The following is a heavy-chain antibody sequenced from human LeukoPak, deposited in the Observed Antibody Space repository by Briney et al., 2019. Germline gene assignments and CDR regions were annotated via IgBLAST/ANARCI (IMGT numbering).Heavy chain of an antibody. CDR1: GYTFTGYY. CDR2: INPNSGGT. D-gene: IGHD4-17*01. J-gene: IGHJ4*02. CDR3: AKPLGYGSLIDY. V-gene: IGHV1-2*02. Sequence: ASVKVSCKASGYTFTGYYMHWVRQAPGQGLEWMGWINPNSGGTNYAQKFQARVTMTRDTYISTAYMELSRLRSDDTAVYYCAKPLGYGSLIDYWGQGTLVTVSS.